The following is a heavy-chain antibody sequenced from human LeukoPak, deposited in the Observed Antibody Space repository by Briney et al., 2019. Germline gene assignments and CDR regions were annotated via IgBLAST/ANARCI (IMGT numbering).Heavy chain of an antibody. D-gene: IGHD3-10*01. V-gene: IGHV3-23*01. CDR1: GFTFSSYA. J-gene: IGHJ4*02. CDR3: AKGQAGPDYYGSGLTY. CDR2: ISGSGGST. Sequence: GGSLRLSCAASGFTFSSYAMSWVRQAPGKGLEWVSAISGSGGSTYYADSVKGRFTISRDNSKNTLYLQMNSLRAEDTAVYYCAKGQAGPDYYGSGLTYWGQGTLVTVSS.